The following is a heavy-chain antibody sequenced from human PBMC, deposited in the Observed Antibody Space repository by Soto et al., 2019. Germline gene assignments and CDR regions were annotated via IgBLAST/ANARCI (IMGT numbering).Heavy chain of an antibody. V-gene: IGHV3-30*18. CDR3: AKDLGDPYDSSGYYDNWFDP. CDR1: GFTFSSYG. CDR2: ISYDGSNK. D-gene: IGHD3-22*01. Sequence: GGSLRLSCAASGFTFSSYGMHWVRQAPGKGLEWVAVISYDGSNKYYADSVKGRFTISRDNSKNTLYLQMNSLRAEDTAVYYCAKDLGDPYDSSGYYDNWFDPWGQGTLVTVSS. J-gene: IGHJ5*02.